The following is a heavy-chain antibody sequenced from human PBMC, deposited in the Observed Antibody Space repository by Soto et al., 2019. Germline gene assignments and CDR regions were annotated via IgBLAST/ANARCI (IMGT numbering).Heavy chain of an antibody. CDR3: ARKYCRHGTCYLDY. J-gene: IGHJ4*02. Sequence: ASVKVSCKTSGYTFTDYYIHWVRQAPGQGLEWMGWINPKSGGTDYAQNFQGRVTMTRDTSISTAYTELSRLRSDDTAVYYCARKYCRHGTCYLDYWGQGTMVTVYS. CDR1: GYTFTDYY. V-gene: IGHV1-2*02. CDR2: INPKSGGT. D-gene: IGHD2-15*01.